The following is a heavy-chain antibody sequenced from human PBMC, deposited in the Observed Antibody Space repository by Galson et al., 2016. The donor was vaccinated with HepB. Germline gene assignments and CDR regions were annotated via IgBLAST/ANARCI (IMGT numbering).Heavy chain of an antibody. V-gene: IGHV4-39*01. CDR3: ASHCGGDCYNNLADAFDI. CDR2: VYYSGTA. Sequence: SDTLSLTCTVSSGSISSSRYYWGWIRQPPGKGLEWIGSVYYSGTAYYDPSLKSRVSISVDTSKNQFSLRLSSVTAGDTAVYFCASHCGGDCYNNLADAFDIWGRGTMVTVSS. J-gene: IGHJ3*02. CDR1: SGSISSSRYY. D-gene: IGHD2-21*01.